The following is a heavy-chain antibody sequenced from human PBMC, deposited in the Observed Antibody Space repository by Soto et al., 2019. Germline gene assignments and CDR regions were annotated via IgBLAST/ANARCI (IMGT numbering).Heavy chain of an antibody. D-gene: IGHD6-6*01. Sequence: ASLEVYCKASGYTFTSYGSSWVRQAPGQGLEWMGWISAYNGNTNYAQKLQCIVTMTPDTSTSTAYMELRSLRSDDTAVYYCARGEKYIAARPPMDVGGQGTTVTVSS. V-gene: IGHV1-18*04. J-gene: IGHJ6*02. CDR3: ARGEKYIAARPPMDV. CDR2: ISAYNGNT. CDR1: GYTFTSYG.